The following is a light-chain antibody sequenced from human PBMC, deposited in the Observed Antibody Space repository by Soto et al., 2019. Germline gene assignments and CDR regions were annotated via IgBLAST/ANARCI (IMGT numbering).Light chain of an antibody. CDR2: TNN. V-gene: IGLV1-44*01. CDR3: AAWDDSLGAYV. J-gene: IGLJ1*01. CDR1: NSNIGTNT. Sequence: QSVLTQPPPASATPGQRVTISCSGSNSNIGTNTVNWYQQLPGTAPRLLIYTNNQRPSGVPQRLSGSKTGTSASLAIGGLQSEDGADYYCAAWDDSLGAYVFGTGTKVTVL.